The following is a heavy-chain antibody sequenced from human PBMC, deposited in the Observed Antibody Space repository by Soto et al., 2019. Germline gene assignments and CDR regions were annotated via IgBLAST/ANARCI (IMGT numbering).Heavy chain of an antibody. CDR1: GFTFSSYG. V-gene: IGHV3-33*01. CDR3: AREMATTLYYFDY. J-gene: IGHJ4*02. D-gene: IGHD5-12*01. CDR2: IWYDGSNK. Sequence: QVQLVESGGGVVQPGRSLRLSCAASGFTFSSYGMHWVRQAPGKGLEWVAVIWYDGSNKYYADSVKGRFTISRDNSKNTLYLQMNSLRAEDTAVYYCAREMATTLYYFDYWGQGTLVTVSS.